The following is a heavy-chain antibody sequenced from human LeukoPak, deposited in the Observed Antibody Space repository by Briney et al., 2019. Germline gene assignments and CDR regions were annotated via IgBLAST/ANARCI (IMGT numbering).Heavy chain of an antibody. CDR2: INPNTGGT. V-gene: IGHV1-2*02. D-gene: IGHD3-10*01. CDR3: ARGGGAFDI. CDR1: GYTFTDYS. J-gene: IGHJ3*02. Sequence: EASVKVPCKASGYTFTDYSIHWVRQAPGQGLEWMGWINPNTGGTNYAQKFQGRVTMTRDTSTSTAYMELSRLRSDDTALYYCARGGGAFDIWGQGTMVTVSS.